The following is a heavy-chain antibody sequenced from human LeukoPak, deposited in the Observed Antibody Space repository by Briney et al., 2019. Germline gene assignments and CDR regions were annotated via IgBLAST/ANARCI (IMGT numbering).Heavy chain of an antibody. V-gene: IGHV4-39*07. J-gene: IGHJ4*02. CDR2: IYYTGST. CDR3: ARDKEVIDY. CDR1: GGSISSSSFY. Sequence: PSETLSLTCKVTGGSISSSSFYWGWIRQPPGKGPEWIGSIYYTGSTNYKPSLKSRVTISVDTSKNQFSLKLSSVTAADTAVYYCARDKEVIDYWGQGTLVTVSS.